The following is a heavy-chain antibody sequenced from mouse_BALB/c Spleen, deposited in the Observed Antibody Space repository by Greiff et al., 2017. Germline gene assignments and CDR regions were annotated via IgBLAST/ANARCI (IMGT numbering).Heavy chain of an antibody. CDR1: GYTFTSYY. CDR2: INPSNGGT. J-gene: IGHJ3*01. V-gene: IGHV1S81*02. Sequence: VHLVESGAELVKPGASVKLSCKASGYTFTSYYMYWVKQRPGQGLEWIGEINPSNGGTNFNEKFKSKATLTVDKSSSTAYMQLSSLTSEDSAVYYCTRRGYYGSSYEGTWFAYWGQGTLVTVSA. CDR3: TRRGYYGSSYEGTWFAY. D-gene: IGHD1-1*01.